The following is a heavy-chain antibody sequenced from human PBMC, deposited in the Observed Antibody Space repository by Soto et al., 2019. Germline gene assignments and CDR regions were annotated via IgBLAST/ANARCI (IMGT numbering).Heavy chain of an antibody. CDR3: ARYCSSTSCYGYYGMDV. CDR1: GYTFTSYG. D-gene: IGHD2-2*01. Sequence: GXSVKVSCEASGYTFTSYGISWVRQAPVRGLEWMGWISAYNGNTNYAQKLQGRVTMTTDTSTSTAYMELRSLRSDDTAVYYCARYCSSTSCYGYYGMDVWGQGTTVTVSS. J-gene: IGHJ6*02. V-gene: IGHV1-18*04. CDR2: ISAYNGNT.